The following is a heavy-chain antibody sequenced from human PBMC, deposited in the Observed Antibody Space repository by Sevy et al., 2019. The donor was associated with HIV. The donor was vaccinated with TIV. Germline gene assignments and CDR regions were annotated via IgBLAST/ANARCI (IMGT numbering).Heavy chain of an antibody. CDR3: ARGGEDFWRRVDY. V-gene: IGHV1-18*01. CDR1: GYTFTSYG. CDR2: ISTYNGNT. D-gene: IGHD3-3*01. J-gene: IGHJ4*02. Sequence: ASVKVSCEASGYTFTSYGITWVRQAPGQGLEWMGWISTYNGNTNYAQNLQGRVNMTTDTSTSTAYMELRSLRSDDTAVYFCARGGEDFWRRVDYWGQGTLVTVSS.